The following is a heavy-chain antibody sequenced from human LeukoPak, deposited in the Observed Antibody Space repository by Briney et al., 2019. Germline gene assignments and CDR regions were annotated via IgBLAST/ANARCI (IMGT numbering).Heavy chain of an antibody. CDR3: ASYEMATSYFDC. V-gene: IGHV4-59*11. CDR1: GGSISSHS. CDR2: TYYSGST. D-gene: IGHD5-24*01. Sequence: SETLSLTCTVSGGSISSHSWSWIRQPPGKGLEWIGYTYYSGSTSYSPSLKSRVTISVDTSKNQFSLKLSSVTAADTAVYYCASYEMATSYFDCWGQGTLVTVSS. J-gene: IGHJ4*02.